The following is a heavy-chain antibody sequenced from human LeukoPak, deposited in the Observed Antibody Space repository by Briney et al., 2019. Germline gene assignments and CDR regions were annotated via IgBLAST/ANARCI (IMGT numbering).Heavy chain of an antibody. J-gene: IGHJ4*02. CDR3: AKGALLLWFGEFPVGDYFDY. Sequence: QPGGSLRLSCVASGFTFSSYAMSWVRQAPGKGLEWVSAISGSGGSTYYADSVKGWFTIPRDNSKNTLYLQMNSLRAEDTAVYYCAKGALLLWFGEFPVGDYFDYWGQGTLVTVSS. V-gene: IGHV3-23*01. CDR1: GFTFSSYA. CDR2: ISGSGGST. D-gene: IGHD3-10*01.